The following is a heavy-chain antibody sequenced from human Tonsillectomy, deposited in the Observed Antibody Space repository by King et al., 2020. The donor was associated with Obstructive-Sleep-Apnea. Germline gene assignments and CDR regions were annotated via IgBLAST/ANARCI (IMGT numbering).Heavy chain of an antibody. CDR1: GLTYSNHW. J-gene: IGHJ4*02. D-gene: IGHD5-18*01. CDR2: IKEDGSDK. V-gene: IGHV3-7*01. CDR3: VRGGYTYDY. Sequence: VQLVESGGGLVQPGESLRLSCAVAGLTYSNHWMSCVCQAPGKGLEWVAKIKEDGSDKYYVDSVKGRFTISRDNAKNSLYLQMNSLRVEDTGMYYCVRGGYTYDYWGQGTLVSVSS.